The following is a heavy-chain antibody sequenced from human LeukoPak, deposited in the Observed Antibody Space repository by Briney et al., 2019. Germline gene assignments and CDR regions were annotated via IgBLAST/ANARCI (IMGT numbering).Heavy chain of an antibody. CDR1: GFTFSIYA. D-gene: IGHD6-6*01. CDR3: AKDPLSSSSGGPYAMDV. J-gene: IGHJ6*02. CDR2: ISSSGGIT. V-gene: IGHV3-23*01. Sequence: PGGSLRLSCAASGFTFSIYAMSWVRQAPGKGLEWVSAISSSGGITYYADSVKGRLTVSRDNSKNTLYLQMNSLRVEDTAVYYCAKDPLSSSSGGPYAMDVWGQGTTATVSS.